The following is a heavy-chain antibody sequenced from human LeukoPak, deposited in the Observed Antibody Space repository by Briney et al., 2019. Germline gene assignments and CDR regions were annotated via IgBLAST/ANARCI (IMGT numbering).Heavy chain of an antibody. D-gene: IGHD2-15*01. CDR3: AREGGRVAKYFQH. J-gene: IGHJ1*01. Sequence: GGSLRLSCAASGFTFSSYAMHWVRQAPGKGLEYVSAISSNGGSTYYANSVRGRFTISRDNSKNTLYLQMGSLRAEDMAVYYCAREGGRVAKYFQHWGQGTLVTVSS. CDR1: GFTFSSYA. V-gene: IGHV3-64*01. CDR2: ISSNGGST.